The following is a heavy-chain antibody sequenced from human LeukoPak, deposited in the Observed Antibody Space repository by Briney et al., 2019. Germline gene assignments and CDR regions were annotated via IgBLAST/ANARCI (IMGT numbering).Heavy chain of an antibody. CDR3: ARGQWSRLD. CDR2: IREDESEK. V-gene: IGHV3-7*04. Sequence: GGSLSLSCAASGFTFSSYGMDWVRQAPGKGLEWVANIREDESEKNYVDSVKGRFTISRDNAWNSLYLQMNSLRPEDTAVYCARGQWSRLDWGQGTLVTVSS. J-gene: IGHJ4*02. CDR1: GFTFSSYG. D-gene: IGHD4/OR15-4a*01.